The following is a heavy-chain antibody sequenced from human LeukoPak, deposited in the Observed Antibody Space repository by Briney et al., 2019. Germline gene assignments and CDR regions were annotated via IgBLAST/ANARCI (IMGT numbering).Heavy chain of an antibody. Sequence: GGSQRLSCAASEFTFVRHAMNWVRQAPGKGLEWVSYISSSSFKIGYADSVKGRFTISRDNSKNSLYLQMDSLRVEDTAVYYCVRDPSYGSSWYYYMDVWGKGTTVTVSS. CDR1: EFTFVRHA. CDR3: VRDPSYGSSWYYYMDV. V-gene: IGHV3-48*04. CDR2: ISSSSFKI. D-gene: IGHD6-13*01. J-gene: IGHJ6*03.